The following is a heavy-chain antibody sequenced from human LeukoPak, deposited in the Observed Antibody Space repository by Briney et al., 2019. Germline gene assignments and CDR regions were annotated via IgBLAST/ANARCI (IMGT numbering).Heavy chain of an antibody. CDR2: IKQDGSEK. V-gene: IGHV3-7*01. J-gene: IGHJ4*02. Sequence: GGSLRLSCAASGFTFSSYWMSWVRQAPGKGLEWVANIKQDGSEKYYVDSEKGRFTISRDNAKNSLYLQMNSLRAEDTAVYYCVRDFRTQLDGYSPPYHFDYWGQGALVTVSS. D-gene: IGHD5-24*01. CDR3: VRDFRTQLDGYSPPYHFDY. CDR1: GFTFSSYW.